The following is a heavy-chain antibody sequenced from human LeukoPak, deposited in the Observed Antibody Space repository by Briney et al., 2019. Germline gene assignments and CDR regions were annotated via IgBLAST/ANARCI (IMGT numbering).Heavy chain of an antibody. CDR2: INHSGST. CDR3: AGVGSYYYDSSGYLDY. Sequence: SETLSLTCAVYGGSFSGYYWSWIRQPPGKGLEWIGEINHSGSTNYNPSLKSRVTISVDTSKDQFSLKLSSVTAADTAVYYCAGVGSYYYDSSGYLDYWGQGTLVTVSS. CDR1: GGSFSGYY. J-gene: IGHJ4*02. V-gene: IGHV4-34*01. D-gene: IGHD3-22*01.